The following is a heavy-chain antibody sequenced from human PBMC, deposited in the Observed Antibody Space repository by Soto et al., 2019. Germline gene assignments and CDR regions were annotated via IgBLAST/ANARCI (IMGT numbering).Heavy chain of an antibody. CDR2: INTIGGSM. D-gene: IGHD3-3*01. J-gene: IGHJ6*02. CDR3: ARLKRFFDSPTRGHYYYGMDV. Sequence: EVQLVESGGGLEQPGGSLRLSCAASGFTFSSFEMTWVRQAPGKGLEWVSYINTIGGSMSYADSVKGRFTISRDNAKNSLYLQMNSLRAEDTAVYYCARLKRFFDSPTRGHYYYGMDVWGQGTTVTVSS. CDR1: GFTFSSFE. V-gene: IGHV3-48*03.